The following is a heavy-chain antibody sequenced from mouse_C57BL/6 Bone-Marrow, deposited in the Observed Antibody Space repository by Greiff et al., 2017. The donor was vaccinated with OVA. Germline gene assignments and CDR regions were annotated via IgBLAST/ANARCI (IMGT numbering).Heavy chain of an antibody. V-gene: IGHV5-6*01. D-gene: IGHD2-3*01. Sequence: EVQVVESGGDLVKPGGSLKLSCAASGFTFSSYGMSWVRQTPDKRLEWVATISSGGSYTYSPDSVKGRFTISRDNAKNTLYLHMSSLKSEDTAMYYSARHPLYDGLFDYWGQGTTLTVSS. J-gene: IGHJ2*01. CDR2: ISSGGSYT. CDR1: GFTFSSYG. CDR3: ARHPLYDGLFDY.